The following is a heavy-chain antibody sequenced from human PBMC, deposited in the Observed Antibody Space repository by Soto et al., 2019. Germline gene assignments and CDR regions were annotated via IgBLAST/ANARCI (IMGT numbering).Heavy chain of an antibody. Sequence: SVKVSCKASGGTFSSYAISWVRQAPGQGLEWMGGIIPIFGTANYAQKFQGRVTITADESTSTAYMELSSLRSEDTAVYYCASDLSGYDPSPADYCGQGTLVTVSS. CDR3: ASDLSGYDPSPADY. CDR2: IIPIFGTA. CDR1: GGTFSSYA. V-gene: IGHV1-69*13. J-gene: IGHJ4*02. D-gene: IGHD5-12*01.